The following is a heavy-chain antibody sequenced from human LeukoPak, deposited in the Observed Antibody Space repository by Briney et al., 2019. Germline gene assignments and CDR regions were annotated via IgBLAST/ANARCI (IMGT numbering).Heavy chain of an antibody. D-gene: IGHD1-26*01. CDR2: ISSSSSYI. CDR1: GFTFSTYG. CDR3: ARAYSERYGLGYYYMDV. J-gene: IGHJ6*03. V-gene: IGHV3-21*01. Sequence: GGSLRLSCAASGFTFSTYGMNWVRQAPGKGLEWVSSISSSSSYIYYADSVKGRFTISSDNAKKSAYLQMNSLRAEDTAVYYCARAYSERYGLGYYYMDVWGKGTTVTISS.